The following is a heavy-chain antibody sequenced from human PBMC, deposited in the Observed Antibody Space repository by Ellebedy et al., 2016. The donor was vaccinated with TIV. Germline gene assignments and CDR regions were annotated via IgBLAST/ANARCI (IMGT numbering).Heavy chain of an antibody. CDR3: ARAGSSSWYMAGYDYYYYGMDV. D-gene: IGHD6-13*01. CDR2: INPNSGGT. V-gene: IGHV1-2*02. Sequence: ASVKVSXXASGYTFTGYYMHWVPQAPGQGLEWMGWINPNSGGTNYAQKFQGRVTMTRDTSISTAYMELSRLRSDDTAVYYCARAGSSSWYMAGYDYYYYGMDVWGQGTTVTVSS. J-gene: IGHJ6*02. CDR1: GYTFTGYY.